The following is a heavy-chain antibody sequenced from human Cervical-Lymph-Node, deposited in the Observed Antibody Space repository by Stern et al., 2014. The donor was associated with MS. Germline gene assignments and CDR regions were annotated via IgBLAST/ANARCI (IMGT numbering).Heavy chain of an antibody. CDR3: ARESSGGYR. D-gene: IGHD5-18*01. CDR2: ISYSGST. CDR1: GGSVSSGSYF. J-gene: IGHJ4*02. Sequence: QLQLQESGPGLVKPSETLSLTCTVSGGSVSSGSYFWSWIRQPPGKGLEWIGYISYSGSTNYNPSLKSRLTISVDTSKNQFSLKLSSVTAADTAVYYCARESSGGYRWGQGTLVTVSS. V-gene: IGHV4-61*01.